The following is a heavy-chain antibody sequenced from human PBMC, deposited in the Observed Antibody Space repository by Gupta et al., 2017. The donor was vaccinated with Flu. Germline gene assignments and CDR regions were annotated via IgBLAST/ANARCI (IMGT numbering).Heavy chain of an antibody. CDR3: ARVGDYGDYLYYYYYGMDV. V-gene: IGHV3-48*01. J-gene: IGHJ6*02. CDR2: ISSSSSTI. D-gene: IGHD4-17*01. Sequence: WVRQAPGKGLEWFSYISSSSSTIYYADSVKGRFTISRDNAKNSLYLQMNSLRAEDTAVYYCARVGDYGDYLYYYYYGMDVWGQGTTVTVSS.